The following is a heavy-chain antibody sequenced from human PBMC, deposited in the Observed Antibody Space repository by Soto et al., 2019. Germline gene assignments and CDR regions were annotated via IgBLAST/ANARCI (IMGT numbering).Heavy chain of an antibody. Sequence: GGSLRLSCDASGFTFSSHGMTWVRQAPGKGLEWVAFISSTSSTKNYADSVKGRFTISRDNTKNSLYLQMSSLRDEDTAVYYCARRITMVRGPYYYYGMDVWGQATTVTVSS. V-gene: IGHV3-48*02. D-gene: IGHD3-10*01. CDR3: ARRITMVRGPYYYYGMDV. CDR2: ISSTSSTK. J-gene: IGHJ6*02. CDR1: GFTFSSHG.